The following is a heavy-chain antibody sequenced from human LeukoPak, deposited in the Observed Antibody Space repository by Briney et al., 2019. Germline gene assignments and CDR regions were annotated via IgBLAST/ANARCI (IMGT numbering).Heavy chain of an antibody. V-gene: IGHV3-15*05. CDR1: GFTFTNAW. CDR2: SKSIRDGGTI. D-gene: IGHD2-15*01. J-gene: IGHJ4*02. CDR3: TGNDAYSFARGY. Sequence: GGSLRLSCAGSGFTFTNAWMTWVRQAPGKGLEWVGLSKSIRDGGTIDYAAPVKGRFTLSRDDSENTVYLQMNSLKTEDTAVYYCTGNDAYSFARGYRGQGTLVTVSS.